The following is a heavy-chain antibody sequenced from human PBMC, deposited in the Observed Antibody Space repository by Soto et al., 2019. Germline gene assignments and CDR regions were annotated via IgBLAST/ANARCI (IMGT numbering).Heavy chain of an antibody. V-gene: IGHV3-30-3*01. CDR1: GFTFSSYA. CDR3: AREWSRCDY. J-gene: IGHJ4*02. Sequence: AGSLTLSCAASGFTFSSYAMHWVRQAPGKGLEWVAVISYGGSTQYYADSVKGRFTIFSDTSKNTPYLQMNSLRAEDTAVYYCAREWSRCDYWGQGTLVTVSS. CDR2: ISYGGSTQ. D-gene: IGHD2-8*01.